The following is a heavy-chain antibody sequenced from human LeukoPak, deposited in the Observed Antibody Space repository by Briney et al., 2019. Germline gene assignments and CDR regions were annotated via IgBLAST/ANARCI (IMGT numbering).Heavy chain of an antibody. V-gene: IGHV1-69*04. CDR3: ARVKAVRGEDDAFDI. D-gene: IGHD3-10*01. J-gene: IGHJ3*02. CDR2: IIPILGIA. CDR1: GGTFSSYA. Sequence: GSSVKVSCKASGGTFSSYAISWVRQAPGQGLEWMGRIIPILGIANYAQKFQGRVTITADKSTSTAYMELSSLRSEDTAVYYCARVKAVRGEDDAFDIRGQGTMVTVSS.